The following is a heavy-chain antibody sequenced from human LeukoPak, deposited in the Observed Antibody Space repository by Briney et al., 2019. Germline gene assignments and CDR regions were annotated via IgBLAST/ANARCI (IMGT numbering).Heavy chain of an antibody. V-gene: IGHV4-59*08. Sequence: SETLSLTCTISGGSISTDYWSWIRQSPGKGLVYIGHIYYNGDTRHNPSLERPVTISVDTSKNQFSLKLTSVTAADTAVYYCARLAYRPPDHPEYMDVWGQGATVTVSS. D-gene: IGHD1-14*01. J-gene: IGHJ6*02. CDR1: GGSISTDY. CDR2: IYYNGDT. CDR3: ARLAYRPPDHPEYMDV.